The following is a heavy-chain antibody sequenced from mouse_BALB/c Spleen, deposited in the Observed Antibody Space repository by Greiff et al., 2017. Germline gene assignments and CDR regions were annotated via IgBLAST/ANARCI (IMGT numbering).Heavy chain of an antibody. V-gene: IGHV14-3*02. CDR3: ARTAYTTATAWFAY. J-gene: IGHJ3*01. D-gene: IGHD1-2*01. CDR1: GFNIKDTY. CDR2: IDPANGNT. Sequence: EVKLMESGAELVKPGASVKLSCTASGFNIKDTYMHWVKQRPEQGLEWIGRIDPANGNTKYDPKFQGKATITADTSSNTAYLQLSSLTSEDTAVYYCARTAYTTATAWFAYWGQGTLVTVSA.